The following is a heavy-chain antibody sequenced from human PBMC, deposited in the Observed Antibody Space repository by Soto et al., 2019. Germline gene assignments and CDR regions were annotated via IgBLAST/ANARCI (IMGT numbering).Heavy chain of an antibody. D-gene: IGHD1-26*01. CDR3: ASPAHIVGATGYFQH. V-gene: IGHV1-69*19. CDR2: IIPIFGTA. J-gene: IGHJ1*01. CDR1: GGTFSSYA. Sequence: QVQLVQSGAEVKKPGSSVKVSCKASGGTFSSYAISWVRQAPGQGLEWMGGIIPIFGTANYAQKFQGRVTITADESTSTAYMELGSLRSEDTAVYYCASPAHIVGATGYFQHWGQGTLVTVSS.